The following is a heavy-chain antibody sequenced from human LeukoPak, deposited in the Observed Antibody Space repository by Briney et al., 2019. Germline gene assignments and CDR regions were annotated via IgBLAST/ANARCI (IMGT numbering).Heavy chain of an antibody. J-gene: IGHJ5*02. CDR1: GFTFSSYA. CDR2: ISHDGHNI. V-gene: IGHV3-30*04. D-gene: IGHD3-9*01. Sequence: GGSLRLSCAASGFTFSSYAMHWVRQAPGKGLEWVAVISHDGHNIYYADSVKDRFTISRDNSKYMVYLQMNSLRAEDTAVYYCARDRVVDYFEGGYWFDPWGQGTLVTVSS. CDR3: ARDRVVDYFEGGYWFDP.